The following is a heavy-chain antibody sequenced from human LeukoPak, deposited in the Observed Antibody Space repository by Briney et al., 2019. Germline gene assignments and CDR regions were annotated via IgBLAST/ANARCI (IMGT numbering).Heavy chain of an antibody. D-gene: IGHD6-13*01. CDR1: GYTFTSYG. J-gene: IGHJ4*02. CDR3: ARDWGSSWSTYSDY. Sequence: ASVKVSRKASGYTFTSYGISWVRQAPGQGLEWMGWISAYNGNTSYAQKLQGRVTMTTDTSTSTAYMELRSLRSDDTAVYYCARDWGSSWSTYSDYWGQGTLVTVSS. V-gene: IGHV1-18*04. CDR2: ISAYNGNT.